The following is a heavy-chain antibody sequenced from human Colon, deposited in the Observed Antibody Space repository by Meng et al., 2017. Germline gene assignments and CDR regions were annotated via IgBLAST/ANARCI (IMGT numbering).Heavy chain of an antibody. J-gene: IGHJ4*02. CDR2: INPNSGET. D-gene: IGHD1-26*01. CDR3: ARGIWEGFDY. Sequence: QVHLVQSGAEVKTPGPSVRVSCKASGYTFTALDINWVRQATGQGLEWMGWINPNSGETGYAQKFQGRFTMTRDTSISTFYMELSSLTSDDTAVYYCARGIWEGFDYWGQGALVTVSS. V-gene: IGHV1-8*01. CDR1: GYTFTALD.